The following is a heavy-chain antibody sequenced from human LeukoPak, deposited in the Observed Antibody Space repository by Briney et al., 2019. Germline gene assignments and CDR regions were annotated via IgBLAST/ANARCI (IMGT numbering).Heavy chain of an antibody. CDR3: ASWGRLRAAGIYYGMDV. CDR1: GGSTSSGSYY. J-gene: IGHJ6*02. D-gene: IGHD6-13*01. CDR2: IYTSGST. V-gene: IGHV4-61*02. Sequence: PSETLSLTCTVSGGSTSSGSYYWSWIRQPAGKGLEWIGRIYTSGSTNYNPSLKSRVTISVDTSKNQFSLKLSSVTAADTAVYYCASWGRLRAAGIYYGMDVWGQGTTVTVSS.